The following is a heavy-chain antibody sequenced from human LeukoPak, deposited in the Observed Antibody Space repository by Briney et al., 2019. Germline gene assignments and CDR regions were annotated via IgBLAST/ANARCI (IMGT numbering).Heavy chain of an antibody. Sequence: SVKVSCKASGGTFSSYAISWVRQAPGQGLERMGRIIPILGIANYAQKFQGRVTITADKSTSTAYMELSSRRSEDTAVYYCARGSADGSDSFDIWGQGTMVTVSS. CDR2: IIPILGIA. D-gene: IGHD1-14*01. J-gene: IGHJ3*02. CDR1: GGTFSSYA. CDR3: ARGSADGSDSFDI. V-gene: IGHV1-69*04.